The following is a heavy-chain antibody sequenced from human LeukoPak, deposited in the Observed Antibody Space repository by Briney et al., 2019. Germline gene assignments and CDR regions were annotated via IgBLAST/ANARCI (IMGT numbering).Heavy chain of an antibody. CDR1: GFTLSSYA. J-gene: IGHJ4*02. CDR2: ISYDGSNE. Sequence: GGSLRLSCAASGFTLSSYAMHRVRQAPGKGLEWGAIISYDGSNEHYADSVKGRFTISRDNSKNTLYLQMNSLRAEDTAIYYCTRGRGGYSLDYWGRGTLVTVSS. D-gene: IGHD1-26*01. V-gene: IGHV3-30*01. CDR3: TRGRGGYSLDY.